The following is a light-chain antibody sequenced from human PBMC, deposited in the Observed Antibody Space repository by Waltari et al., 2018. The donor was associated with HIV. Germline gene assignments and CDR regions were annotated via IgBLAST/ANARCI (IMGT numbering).Light chain of an antibody. CDR3: MQATQFPYT. V-gene: IGKV2-24*01. Sequence: EIVMTQAPLSSAVTLGQPASISCRSSQSLVNTDGTTYLRWLHQRPGQPPRLLIYTISNRFSGVPDRFSGSGAGTDFTLRISRVELEDVGVYYCMQATQFPYTFGQGTRLEIK. CDR2: TIS. CDR1: QSLVNTDGTTY. J-gene: IGKJ2*01.